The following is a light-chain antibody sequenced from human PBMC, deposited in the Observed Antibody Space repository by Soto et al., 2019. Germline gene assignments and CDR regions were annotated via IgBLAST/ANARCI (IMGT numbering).Light chain of an antibody. CDR1: QSVSTN. J-gene: IGKJ4*01. CDR3: QQYHVCPLT. CDR2: FAS. Sequence: EIVMTQSPATLSVSPGDRATLSCRASQSVSTNLAWYKQKPGQTPKLLIYFASTRATGIPARVSGSGSGTEFTLTISSLQSEDFAVYYGQQYHVCPLTFGGGTKVEFK. V-gene: IGKV3-15*01.